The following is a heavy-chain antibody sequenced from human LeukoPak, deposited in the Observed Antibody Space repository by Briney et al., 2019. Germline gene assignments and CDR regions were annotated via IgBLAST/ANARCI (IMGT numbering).Heavy chain of an antibody. D-gene: IGHD3-9*01. CDR2: INHNAEMI. J-gene: IGHJ4*02. V-gene: IGHV3-48*02. CDR3: ARDHDWAFDL. CDR1: GFPFSSYV. Sequence: GGSLRLSCEASGFPFSSYVMSRVRQAPGKGLEWIAYINHNAEMILYPDFVKGRFTISRDNAKNSLYLQMNALRDEDTAIYYCARDHDWAFDLWGQGTLVTVSS.